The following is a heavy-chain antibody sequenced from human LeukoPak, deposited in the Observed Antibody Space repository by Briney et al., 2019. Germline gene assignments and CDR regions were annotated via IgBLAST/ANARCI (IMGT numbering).Heavy chain of an antibody. CDR2: INAGNGNT. CDR1: GYTFTSYA. Sequence: GASVKVSCKASGYTFTSYAMHWVRQAPGQSLEWMGWINAGNGNTKYSQKFQGRVTITRDTSASTAYMELSSLRSEDTAVYYCARGRGLRFLEPEFDYWGQGTLVTVSS. CDR3: ARGRGLRFLEPEFDY. J-gene: IGHJ4*02. V-gene: IGHV1-3*01. D-gene: IGHD3-3*01.